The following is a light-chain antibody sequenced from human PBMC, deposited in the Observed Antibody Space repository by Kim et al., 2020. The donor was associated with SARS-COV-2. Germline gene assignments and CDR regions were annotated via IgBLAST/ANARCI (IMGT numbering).Light chain of an antibody. CDR1: QDISTY. Sequence: DIQMTQSPSSLSASVGDRVTITCRASQDISTYLAWYQQKPGKVPKLLLYARSALQSGVPSRFSGSGSGTDFTLTISGLQPEDVATYYCQKYNSVPRTFGQGTKVDIK. V-gene: IGKV1-27*01. CDR2: ARS. CDR3: QKYNSVPRT. J-gene: IGKJ1*01.